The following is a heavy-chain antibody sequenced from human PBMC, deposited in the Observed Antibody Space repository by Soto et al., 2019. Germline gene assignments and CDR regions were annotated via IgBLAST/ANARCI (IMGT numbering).Heavy chain of an antibody. CDR1: GGTFSSYA. CDR3: ARMGDYVWGSYRYTGAYYYYYYGMDV. D-gene: IGHD3-16*02. V-gene: IGHV1-69*13. Sequence: GASVKVSCKASGGTFSSYAISWVRQAPGQGLEWMGGIIPIFGTANYAQKFQGRVTITADESTSTAYMELSSLRSEDTAVYYCARMGDYVWGSYRYTGAYYYYYYGMDVWGQGTTLTVSS. CDR2: IIPIFGTA. J-gene: IGHJ6*02.